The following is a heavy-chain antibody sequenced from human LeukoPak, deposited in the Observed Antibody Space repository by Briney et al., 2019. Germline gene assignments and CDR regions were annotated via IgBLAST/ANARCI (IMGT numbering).Heavy chain of an antibody. CDR3: AKVEDTGPFDP. V-gene: IGHV3-30*18. CDR1: GFTFSSYG. CDR2: ISYDGSNK. D-gene: IGHD5-18*01. Sequence: GRSLRLSCAASGFTFSSYGMHWVRQAPGKGLEWVAVISYDGSNKYYAVSVKGRFTISRDNSKNTLYLQMNSLRAEDTAVYYCAKVEDTGPFDPWGQGTLVTVSS. J-gene: IGHJ5*02.